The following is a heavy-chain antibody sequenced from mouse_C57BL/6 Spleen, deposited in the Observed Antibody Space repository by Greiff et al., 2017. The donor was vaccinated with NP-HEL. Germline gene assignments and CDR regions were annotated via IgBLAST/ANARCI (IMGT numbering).Heavy chain of an antibody. CDR3: ARNGGSSYDYFDY. CDR2: ISSGGSYT. Sequence: EVKVVESGGDLVKPGGSLKLSCAASGFTFTSYGMSWVRQTPDKRLEWVATISSGGSYTYYPDSVKGRFTISRDNAKNTLYLQMSSMKSEDTAMYYCARNGGSSYDYFDYWGQGTTLTVSS. CDR1: GFTFTSYG. J-gene: IGHJ2*01. D-gene: IGHD1-1*01. V-gene: IGHV5-6*01.